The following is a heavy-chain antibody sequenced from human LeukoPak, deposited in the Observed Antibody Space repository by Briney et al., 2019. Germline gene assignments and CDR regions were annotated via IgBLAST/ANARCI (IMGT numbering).Heavy chain of an antibody. D-gene: IGHD1-26*01. V-gene: IGHV1-69*13. J-gene: IGHJ6*03. CDR1: GGTFSSYA. Sequence: SVKVSCKASGGTFSSYAISWVRQAPGQRLEWMGGIIPIFGTANYAQKFQGRVTITADESTSTAYMELSSLRSEDTAVYYCARSIATRGYYYYYMDVWGKGTTVTVSS. CDR3: ARSIATRGYYYYYMDV. CDR2: IIPIFGTA.